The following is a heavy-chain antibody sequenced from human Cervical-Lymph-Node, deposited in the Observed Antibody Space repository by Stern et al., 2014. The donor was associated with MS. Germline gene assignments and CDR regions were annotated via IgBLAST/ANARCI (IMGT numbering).Heavy chain of an antibody. V-gene: IGHV1-18*01. J-gene: IGHJ5*02. Sequence: QVQLVESGAEVKKPGASVKVSCKTSGYSFTSLGISWVRQAPGQGLEWMGWISAYNGKTTYAQELQGRVTLTTDTSTTTAYMELRSLTSDDTAVYYCASGSLEGSDPWGQGTLVTVSS. CDR1: GYSFTSLG. CDR2: ISAYNGKT. D-gene: IGHD5-24*01. CDR3: ASGSLEGSDP.